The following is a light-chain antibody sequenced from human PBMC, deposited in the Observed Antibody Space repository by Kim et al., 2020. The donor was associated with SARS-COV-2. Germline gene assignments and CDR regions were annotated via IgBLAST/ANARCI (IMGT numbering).Light chain of an antibody. J-gene: IGKJ5*01. V-gene: IGKV1-12*01. CDR1: QGISTY. CDR2: AAS. Sequence: DIHMTQSPSSVSASIGDGVIISCRASQGISTYLAWYQQTPERAPKLLISAASSLQSDVPSRFSGGGSGTDFTLTITNLQPEDYATYYCQQSNSFPITFGQGTRLEIK. CDR3: QQSNSFPIT.